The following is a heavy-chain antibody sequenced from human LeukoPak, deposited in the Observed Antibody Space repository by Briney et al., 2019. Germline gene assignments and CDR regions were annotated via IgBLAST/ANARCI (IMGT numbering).Heavy chain of an antibody. CDR1: GFTFTTSA. CDR3: ARDQRDYSGSYYGFDY. Sequence: SVKVSCKASGFTFTTSAVQWVRQARGQRLEWIGWIVVGSGNTNYAQKFQERVTITRDMSTSTVYMDLSSQRSEDTAVYYCARDQRDYSGSYYGFDYWGQGTLVTVSS. V-gene: IGHV1-58*01. J-gene: IGHJ4*02. CDR2: IVVGSGNT. D-gene: IGHD1-26*01.